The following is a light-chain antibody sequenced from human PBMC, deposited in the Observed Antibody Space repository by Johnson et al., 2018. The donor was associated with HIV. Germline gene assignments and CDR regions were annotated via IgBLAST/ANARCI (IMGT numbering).Light chain of an antibody. Sequence: QYVLTQPPSVSAAPGQRVTISCSGSSSNIGSNYVSWYQHLPGTAPKLLIYDNNKRPSGIPDRFSGSKSGTSASLAISGLQAEDEADYYCAAWDDSLNGFYVFGTGTKVTVL. CDR1: SSNIGSNY. V-gene: IGLV1-51*01. CDR3: AAWDDSLNGFYV. CDR2: DNN. J-gene: IGLJ1*01.